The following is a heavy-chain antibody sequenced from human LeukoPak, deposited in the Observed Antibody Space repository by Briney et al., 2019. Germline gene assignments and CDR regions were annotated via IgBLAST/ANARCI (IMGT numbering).Heavy chain of an antibody. J-gene: IGHJ4*02. D-gene: IGHD1-26*01. CDR1: RFTFSNYA. Sequence: GGSLRLSCAASRFTFSNYAMSRVRQAPGKGLEWVPYISSSSSTIYYADSVKGRFTISRDSAKNSLYLQMNSLRDEDTAVYYCAPHRDGSYPFDFWGQGTLVTVSS. V-gene: IGHV3-48*02. CDR3: APHRDGSYPFDF. CDR2: ISSSSSTI.